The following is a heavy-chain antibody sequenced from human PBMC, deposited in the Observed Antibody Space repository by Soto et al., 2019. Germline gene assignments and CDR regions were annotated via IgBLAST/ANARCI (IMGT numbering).Heavy chain of an antibody. Sequence: ASVKVSCKASGYTFTSYGISRVRQAPGPGLEWMGWISAYNGNTNYAQKLQGRVTMTTDTSTSTAYMELRSLRSDDTAVYYCARSSWYTGYYDFWSGMRGRFDYWGQGTLVTVTP. CDR1: GYTFTSYG. V-gene: IGHV1-18*01. CDR3: ARSSWYTGYYDFWSGMRGRFDY. D-gene: IGHD3-3*01. CDR2: ISAYNGNT. J-gene: IGHJ4*02.